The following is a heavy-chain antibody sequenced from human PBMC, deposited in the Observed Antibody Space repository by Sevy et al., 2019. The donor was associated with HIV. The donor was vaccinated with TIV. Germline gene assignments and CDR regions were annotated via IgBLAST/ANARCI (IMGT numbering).Heavy chain of an antibody. CDR3: AKESTRGGGMDV. V-gene: IGHV3-23*01. CDR2: ISGSGGST. Sequence: GGSLRLSCAASGFTFSSYAMSWVRQAPGKGLEWVSAISGSGGSTYYADSVKGRFTISRDNSKNTLYLQMDSLRAEDTAVYYSAKESTRGGGMDVWGQGTTGTVSS. J-gene: IGHJ6*02. CDR1: GFTFSSYA. D-gene: IGHD1-1*01.